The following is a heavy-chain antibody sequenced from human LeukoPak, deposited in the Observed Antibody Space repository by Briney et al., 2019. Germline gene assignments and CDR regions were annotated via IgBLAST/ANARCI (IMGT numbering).Heavy chain of an antibody. Sequence: PGGSLRLSCAASGFTISNYEMNWVRQAPGKGLEWVSYISSIGTFIYYADSVKGRFSISRDNAKNSLFLQMNSLRAEDTAVYYCARGQLYTGSYLFDFWGQGTLVTVSS. CDR2: ISSIGTFI. CDR1: GFTISNYE. CDR3: ARGQLYTGSYLFDF. J-gene: IGHJ4*02. V-gene: IGHV3-48*03. D-gene: IGHD1-26*01.